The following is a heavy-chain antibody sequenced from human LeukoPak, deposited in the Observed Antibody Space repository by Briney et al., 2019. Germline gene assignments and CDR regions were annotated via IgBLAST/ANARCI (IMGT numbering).Heavy chain of an antibody. J-gene: IGHJ4*02. CDR2: ISGSGGST. CDR3: AKESHYSDYDY. Sequence: PGGSLRLSCAASGFTFSNYAMSWVRQAPGKGLEWVSGISGSGGSTYYADSVKGRSTISRDNSKNMLYLQMKSLRADDTAVYYCAKESHYSDYDYWGQGTLVTVSS. V-gene: IGHV3-23*01. CDR1: GFTFSNYA. D-gene: IGHD4-11*01.